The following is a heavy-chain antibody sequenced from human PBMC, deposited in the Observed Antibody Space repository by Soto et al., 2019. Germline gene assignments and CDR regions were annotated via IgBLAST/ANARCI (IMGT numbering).Heavy chain of an antibody. Sequence: QEHLVQSGAEVKESGSSVKVSCKASGRTFSTSVISWVRQAPGQGLEWMGGILPLYGPATYAQKFQGRVSIIANTSTNTAYIEFSSLRSEDTAVYYCATEKIVSTITTRGPFDSWGQGTPVTVSS. CDR2: ILPLYGPA. D-gene: IGHD4-4*01. CDR3: ATEKIVSTITTRGPFDS. CDR1: GRTFSTSV. V-gene: IGHV1-69*06. J-gene: IGHJ5*01.